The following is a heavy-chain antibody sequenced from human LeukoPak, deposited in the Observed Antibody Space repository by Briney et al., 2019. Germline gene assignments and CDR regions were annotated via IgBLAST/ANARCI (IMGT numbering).Heavy chain of an antibody. V-gene: IGHV3-53*01. CDR1: GFTVSSIY. CDR2: IYRGGGT. D-gene: IGHD2-15*01. J-gene: IGHJ6*02. Sequence: PGGSLRLSCAASGFTVSSIYMIWVRQAPGKGLEWVSIIYRGGGTSYANSVRGRFIISRDNSKNTLYLQMNSLRAEDTAVYYCARGAAPDVWGQGTTVTVSS. CDR3: ARGAAPDV.